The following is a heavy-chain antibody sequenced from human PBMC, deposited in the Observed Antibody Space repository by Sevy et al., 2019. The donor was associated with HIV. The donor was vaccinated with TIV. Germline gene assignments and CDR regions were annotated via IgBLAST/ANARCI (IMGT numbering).Heavy chain of an antibody. Sequence: ASVKVSCKVSGNTLTELSMHWVRQSPGKGLEWMGSFDPKHGERIYTQKFQGRISMTEDTSTDTAYMELSSLRSEDTAVYYCARGTVLLGIVVVPAARGWFDPWGQGTLVTVSS. V-gene: IGHV1-24*01. CDR1: GNTLTELS. CDR3: ARGTVLLGIVVVPAARGWFDP. J-gene: IGHJ5*02. CDR2: FDPKHGER. D-gene: IGHD2-2*03.